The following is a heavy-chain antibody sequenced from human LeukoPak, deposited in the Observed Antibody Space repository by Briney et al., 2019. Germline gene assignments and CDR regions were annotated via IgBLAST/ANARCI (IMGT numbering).Heavy chain of an antibody. CDR3: ARGLYYYDSSGYPHAFDI. CDR1: GGSISSYY. D-gene: IGHD3-22*01. J-gene: IGHJ3*02. Sequence: SETLSLTCTVSGGSISSYYWSWIRQPPGKGLEWIGEINHSGSTNYNPSLKSRVTISVDTSKNQFSLKLSSVTAADTAVYYCARGLYYYDSSGYPHAFDIWGQGTMVTVSS. V-gene: IGHV4-34*01. CDR2: INHSGST.